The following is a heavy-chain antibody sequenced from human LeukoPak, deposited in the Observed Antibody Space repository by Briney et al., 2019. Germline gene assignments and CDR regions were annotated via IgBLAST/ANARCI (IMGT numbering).Heavy chain of an antibody. J-gene: IGHJ4*02. Sequence: GASVKVSCKASGYTFTSYDINWVRQATGQGLEWMGWMNPNSGNTGYAQKFQGRVTMTRNTSISTAYMELSSLRSEDTAVYYCARGPGKLRSGSYYAAVYWGQGTLVTVSS. CDR3: ARGPGKLRSGSYYAAVY. CDR1: GYTFTSYD. D-gene: IGHD1-26*01. V-gene: IGHV1-8*01. CDR2: MNPNSGNT.